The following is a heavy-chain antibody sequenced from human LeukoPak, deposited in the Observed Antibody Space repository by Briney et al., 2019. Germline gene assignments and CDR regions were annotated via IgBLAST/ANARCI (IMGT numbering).Heavy chain of an antibody. J-gene: IGHJ6*02. V-gene: IGHV3-11*01. CDR2: ISSSGSTI. CDR3: ARDQAGYSSGRPDDYYYYGMDV. D-gene: IGHD6-19*01. Sequence: GGSLRLSCAASGFTFSDYYMSWIRQAPGKGLEWVSYISSSGSTIYYADSVKGRFTISRDNAKNSLYLQMNSLRAEDTAVYYCARDQAGYSSGRPDDYYYYGMDVWGQGTTVTVSS. CDR1: GFTFSDYY.